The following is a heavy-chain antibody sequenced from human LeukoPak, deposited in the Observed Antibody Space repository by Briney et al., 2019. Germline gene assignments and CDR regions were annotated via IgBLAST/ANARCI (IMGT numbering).Heavy chain of an antibody. CDR1: GYTFTGYY. J-gene: IGHJ4*02. CDR2: INPNSGGT. CDR3: ARARGSGSYFDY. Sequence: ASVKVSCKASGYTFTGYYMHWVRQAPGQGLEWMGWINPNSGGTNYAQKFQGRVTMTRDTSISTAYMELSRLRSDDTAVYYCARARGSGSYFDYWGQGTLVTASS. D-gene: IGHD3-10*01. V-gene: IGHV1-2*02.